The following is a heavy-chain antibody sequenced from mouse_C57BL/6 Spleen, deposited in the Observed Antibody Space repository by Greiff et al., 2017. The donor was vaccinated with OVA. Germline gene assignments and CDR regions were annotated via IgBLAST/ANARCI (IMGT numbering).Heavy chain of an antibody. D-gene: IGHD2-5*01. CDR2: INPNNGGT. V-gene: IGHV1-22*01. CDR1: GYTFTDYN. J-gene: IGHJ1*03. CDR3: SRFRLGYSNHWYFEV. Sequence: VQLQQSGPELVKPGASVKMSCKASGYTFTDYNMHWVKQSHGKSLEWIGYINPNNGGTSYNQKFKGKATLHVTKSSSTAYMELRSLTSEDSAVDYCSRFRLGYSNHWYFEVWGTGTTVTVSS.